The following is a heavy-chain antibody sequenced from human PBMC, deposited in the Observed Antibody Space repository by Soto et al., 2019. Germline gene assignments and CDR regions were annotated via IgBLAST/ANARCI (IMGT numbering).Heavy chain of an antibody. D-gene: IGHD4-4*01. CDR1: GFTFSSYG. Sequence: QVQLVESGGGVVQPGRSLRLSCAASGFTFSSYGMHWVRQAPGKGLEWVAVISYDGSNKYYADSVKGRFTISRDNSKNTLYLQLNSLRAEVTPVYYCAKDRKRRTTVNGDHGDYWGQGTLVTVSS. CDR2: ISYDGSNK. V-gene: IGHV3-30*18. J-gene: IGHJ4*02. CDR3: AKDRKRRTTVNGDHGDY.